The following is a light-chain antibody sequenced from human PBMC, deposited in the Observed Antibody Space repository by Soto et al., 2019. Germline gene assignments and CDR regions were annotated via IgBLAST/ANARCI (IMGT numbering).Light chain of an antibody. Sequence: QPVLTQSPSASASLGASVKLTCTLSSGHSSYAIAWHQQQPEKGPRYLMKLNSDGSHSKGGGIPDRFSGSSSGAERYLTISGLQSEDEADYYCQTWGTGIQVFGGGTQLTVL. V-gene: IGLV4-69*01. CDR2: LNSDGSH. CDR1: SGHSSYA. J-gene: IGLJ2*01. CDR3: QTWGTGIQV.